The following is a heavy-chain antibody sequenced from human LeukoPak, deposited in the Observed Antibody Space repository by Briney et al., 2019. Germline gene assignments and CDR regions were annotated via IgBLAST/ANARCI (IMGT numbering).Heavy chain of an antibody. D-gene: IGHD6-19*01. V-gene: IGHV3-21*01. Sequence: PGGSLRLSCAASGFTFSIYGMNWVRQAPGKGLEWVSGISPGGEITYYADSVKGRFTISRDNAKNSLYLQMNSLRAEDTAVYYCARGLSSGYAFDIWGQGTMVTVSS. J-gene: IGHJ3*02. CDR2: ISPGGEIT. CDR1: GFTFSIYG. CDR3: ARGLSSGYAFDI.